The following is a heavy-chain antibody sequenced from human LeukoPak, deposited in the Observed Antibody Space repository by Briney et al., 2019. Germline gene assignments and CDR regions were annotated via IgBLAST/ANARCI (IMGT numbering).Heavy chain of an antibody. CDR3: ARKGAYNWNDGPFDY. D-gene: IGHD1-20*01. CDR1: GGTFSSYA. V-gene: IGHV1-69*04. J-gene: IGHJ4*02. CDR2: IIPILGIA. Sequence: SVKVSCKASGGTFSSYAISWVRQAPGQGLEWMGRIIPILGIANYAQKFQGRVTITADKSTSTAYMELSSLRSEDTAVYYCARKGAYNWNDGPFDYWGQGTLVTVSS.